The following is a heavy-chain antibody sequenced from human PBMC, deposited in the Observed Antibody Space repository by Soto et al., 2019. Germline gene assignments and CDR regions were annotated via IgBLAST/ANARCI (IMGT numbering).Heavy chain of an antibody. Sequence: QVQLVESGGGVVQPGRSLRLSCAASGFTFSSYGMHWVRQAPGKGLEWVAVIWYDGSNKYYADSVKGRFTISRDNSKTTLYLQMNSVRAEDTAVYYFERDVHGAWTPDYWGQGTLVTVSS. CDR2: IWYDGSNK. D-gene: IGHD3-10*01. CDR3: ERDVHGAWTPDY. J-gene: IGHJ4*02. CDR1: GFTFSSYG. V-gene: IGHV3-33*01.